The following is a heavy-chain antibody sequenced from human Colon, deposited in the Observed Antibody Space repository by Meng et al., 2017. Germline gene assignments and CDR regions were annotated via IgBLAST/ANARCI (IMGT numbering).Heavy chain of an antibody. CDR2: ISTRGSYI. Sequence: SLMLSCASSGFTFSSYTMNWVRQAPGTGLEWVSSISTRGSYIYLADSVRGRSTISRDNAGNSLFLQMNSLRAEDTAVYYCAREMSCSITCPFDYWGQGALVTVSS. CDR3: AREMSCSITCPFDY. V-gene: IGHV3-21*01. J-gene: IGHJ4*02. CDR1: GFTFSSYT. D-gene: IGHD2-2*01.